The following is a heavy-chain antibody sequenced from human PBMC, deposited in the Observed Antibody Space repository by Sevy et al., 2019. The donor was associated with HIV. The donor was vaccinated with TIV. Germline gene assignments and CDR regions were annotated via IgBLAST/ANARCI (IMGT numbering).Heavy chain of an antibody. CDR3: ARDAIGDAALPDY. CDR1: GFNFSTYA. J-gene: IGHJ4*02. CDR2: ISSDVSRK. D-gene: IGHD3-10*01. Sequence: VGSLRLSCSASGFNFSTYAMHWVRQAPGKGLEWVAVISSDVSRKYYAASVRGRFAISRDNSKNTLSLQMSSLRGEDTAVYYCARDAIGDAALPDYWGQGTLVTVSS. V-gene: IGHV3-30*09.